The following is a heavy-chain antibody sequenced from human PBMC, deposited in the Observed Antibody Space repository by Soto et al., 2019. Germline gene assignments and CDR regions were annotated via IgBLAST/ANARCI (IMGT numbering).Heavy chain of an antibody. D-gene: IGHD3-22*01. CDR1: GGSISSYY. CDR2: IYYSGST. V-gene: IGHV4-59*01. J-gene: IGHJ6*01. CDR3: ARARYYDSSSAGYGMDV. Sequence: SETLSLTCTVSGGSISSYYWSWIRQPPGKGLEWIGYIYYSGSTNYNPSLKSRVTISVDTSKNQFSLKLSSVTAADTAVYYCARARYYDSSSAGYGMDVWGQGTTVTVSS.